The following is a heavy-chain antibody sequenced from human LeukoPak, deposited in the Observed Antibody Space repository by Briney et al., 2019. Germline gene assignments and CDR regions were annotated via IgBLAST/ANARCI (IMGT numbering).Heavy chain of an antibody. CDR3: ARVIVGATLNWFDP. D-gene: IGHD1-26*01. CDR2: MNPNSGNT. CDR1: GYTFTSYD. J-gene: IGHJ5*02. V-gene: IGHV1-8*01. Sequence: ASVKVSCKASGYTFTSYDINWVRQAPGQGLEWMGWMNPNSGNTGYAQKFQGRVTMTRNTSISTAYMELSSLRSEDTAVYYCARVIVGATLNWFDPWGQGTLVTVSS.